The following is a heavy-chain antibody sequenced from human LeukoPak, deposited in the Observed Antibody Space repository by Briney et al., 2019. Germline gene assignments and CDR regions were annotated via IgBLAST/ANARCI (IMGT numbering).Heavy chain of an antibody. CDR2: ISGSGGST. J-gene: IGHJ4*02. V-gene: IGHV3-23*01. Sequence: PGGSLRLSCAASGFTFSSYAMSWVRQAPGKGLEWVSAISGSGGSTYYADSVKGRFTISRDNSKNTLYLQMNRLRAEDTAVYYCAKGLASYYGVFDYWGQGTLVTVSS. CDR1: GFTFSSYA. CDR3: AKGLASYYGVFDY. D-gene: IGHD2/OR15-2a*01.